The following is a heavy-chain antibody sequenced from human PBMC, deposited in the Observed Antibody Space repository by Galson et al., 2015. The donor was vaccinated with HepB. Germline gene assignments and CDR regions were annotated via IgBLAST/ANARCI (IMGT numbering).Heavy chain of an antibody. Sequence: SETLSLTCTVSGGSISSSSYYWGWIRQPPGKGLEWIGSIYYSGSTNYNPSLKSRVTISVDTSKNQFSLKLSSVTAADTAVYYCARGDILTGSQLGFDPWGQGTLVTVSS. CDR3: ARGDILTGSQLGFDP. CDR2: IYYSGST. D-gene: IGHD3-9*01. CDR1: GGSISSSSYY. J-gene: IGHJ5*02. V-gene: IGHV4-39*07.